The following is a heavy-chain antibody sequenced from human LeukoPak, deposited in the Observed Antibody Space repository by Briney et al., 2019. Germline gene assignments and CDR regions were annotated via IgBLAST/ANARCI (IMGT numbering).Heavy chain of an antibody. CDR2: INHSGST. CDR1: GGSFSGYY. J-gene: IGHJ4*02. Sequence: PSETLSLTCAVYGGSFSGYYWSWIRQPPGKGLEWIGEINHSGSTNYNPSLKSRVTISVDTSKNQFSLKLSSVTAADTAVYYCARGLIRGYMVRGVIIDYWGRGTLVTVSS. V-gene: IGHV4-34*01. D-gene: IGHD3-10*01. CDR3: ARGLIRGYMVRGVIIDY.